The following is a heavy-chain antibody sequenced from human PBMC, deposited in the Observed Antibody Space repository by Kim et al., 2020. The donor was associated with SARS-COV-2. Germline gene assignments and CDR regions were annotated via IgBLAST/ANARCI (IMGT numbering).Heavy chain of an antibody. CDR3: ARDGSGWFDP. V-gene: IGHV4-38-2*02. Sequence: SETLSLTCTVSGYSISSGYYWGWIRQPPGKGLEWIGSIYHSGSTYYNPSLKSRVTISVDTSKNQFSLKLSSVTAADTAVYYCARDGSGWFDPWGQGTLVT. CDR1: GYSISSGYY. J-gene: IGHJ5*02. CDR2: IYHSGST.